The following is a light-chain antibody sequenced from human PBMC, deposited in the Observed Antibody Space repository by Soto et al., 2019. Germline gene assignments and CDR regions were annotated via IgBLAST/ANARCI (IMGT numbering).Light chain of an antibody. V-gene: IGLV3-27*01. Sequence: SYELTQPSSVSVSPGQTARITCSGDVLAKKYARWFQQKPGQAPVLVIYKDNERPSGIPERFSGSSSGTTVTLTISGAQVEDEADYYCHSAADNRAVFGGGTKVTVL. J-gene: IGLJ2*01. CDR2: KDN. CDR3: HSAADNRAV. CDR1: VLAKKY.